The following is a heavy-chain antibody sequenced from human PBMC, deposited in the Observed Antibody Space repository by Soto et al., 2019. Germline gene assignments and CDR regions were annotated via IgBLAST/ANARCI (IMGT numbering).Heavy chain of an antibody. J-gene: IGHJ4*02. CDR1: GFTFSSYA. CDR3: AKDSSMTTVTTFGY. Sequence: PXESLRLSCAASGFTFSSYAMSGVRQAPGKGLEWVSAISGSGGSTYYADSVKGRFTISRDNSKNTLYLQMNSLRAEDTAVYYCAKDSSMTTVTTFGYWGQGTLVTVSS. CDR2: ISGSGGST. V-gene: IGHV3-23*01. D-gene: IGHD4-17*01.